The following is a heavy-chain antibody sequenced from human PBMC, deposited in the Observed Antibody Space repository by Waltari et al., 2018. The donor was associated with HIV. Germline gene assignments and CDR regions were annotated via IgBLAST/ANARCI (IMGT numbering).Heavy chain of an antibody. CDR1: EFHLRNFA. D-gene: IGHD2-8*01. CDR2: LSVSGSTA. V-gene: IGHV3-23*01. Sequence: EVQLLESGGGLVQPGGSLRLSCAASEFHLRNFAMSWVRQAPGKGPEWVSALSVSGSTASYADYVKGRFTISRDFSNNTLFLQMNNLRAEDTAVYFCAKSMRDLRPSAFDVWGQGTMVAISS. CDR3: AKSMRDLRPSAFDV. J-gene: IGHJ3*01.